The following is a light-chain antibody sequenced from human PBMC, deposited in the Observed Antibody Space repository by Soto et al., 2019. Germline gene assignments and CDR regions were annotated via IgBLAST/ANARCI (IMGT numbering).Light chain of an antibody. CDR3: QSYDSSLSGVV. V-gene: IGLV1-40*01. Sequence: QSVLTQPPSESGAPGQRVTISCTGSSSNIGAGYDVHWYQQLPGTAPKLLIYANSNRPSGVPDRFSGSKSGTSASLVITGLQAEDEADYYCQSYDSSLSGVVFGGGTKLTVL. CDR1: SSNIGAGYD. J-gene: IGLJ2*01. CDR2: ANS.